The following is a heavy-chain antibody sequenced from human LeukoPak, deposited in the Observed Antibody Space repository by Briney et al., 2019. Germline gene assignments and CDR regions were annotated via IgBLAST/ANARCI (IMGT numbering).Heavy chain of an antibody. CDR1: GFTFSSYA. CDR2: ITINGGST. V-gene: IGHV3-64D*06. J-gene: IGHJ4*02. Sequence: PGGSLRLSCSASGFTFSSYAMYWVRQAPGKGLEYVSAITINGGSTYYADSVKGRFTISRDNSKNTLYLQMSSMRAEDTAVYYCVGFRATAGLYWGQGTLVTVSS. CDR3: VGFRATAGLY. D-gene: IGHD6-13*01.